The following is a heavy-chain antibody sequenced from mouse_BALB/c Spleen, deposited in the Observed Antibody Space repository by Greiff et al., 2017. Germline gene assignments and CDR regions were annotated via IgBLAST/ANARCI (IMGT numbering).Heavy chain of an antibody. V-gene: IGHV1S29*02. Sequence: EVQLQQSGPELVKPGASVKISCKASGYTFTDYNMHWVKQSHGKSLEWIGYIYPYNGGTGYNQKFKSKATLTVDNSSSTAYMELRSLTSEDSAVYYCAREGRILRRQFAYWGQGTLVTVSA. D-gene: IGHD2-12*01. J-gene: IGHJ3*01. CDR1: GYTFTDYN. CDR2: IYPYNGGT. CDR3: AREGRILRRQFAY.